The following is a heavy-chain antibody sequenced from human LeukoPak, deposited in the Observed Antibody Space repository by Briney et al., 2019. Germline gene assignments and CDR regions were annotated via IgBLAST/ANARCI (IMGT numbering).Heavy chain of an antibody. D-gene: IGHD6-6*01. J-gene: IGHJ4*02. V-gene: IGHV1-2*02. CDR3: ARGHRGIAARPLYYFDY. CDR2: INPNSGGT. Sequence: ASVTVSCKASGYTFTGYYMHWVRQAPGQGLEWMGWINPNSGGTNYAQKFQGRVTMTRDTSISTAYMELSRLRSDDTAVYYCARGHRGIAARPLYYFDYWGQGTLVTVSS. CDR1: GYTFTGYY.